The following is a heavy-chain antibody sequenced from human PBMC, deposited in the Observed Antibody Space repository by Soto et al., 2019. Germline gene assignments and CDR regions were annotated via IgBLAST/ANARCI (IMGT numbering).Heavy chain of an antibody. J-gene: IGHJ4*02. V-gene: IGHV3-48*03. Sequence: GGSLRLSCAASGFTFSSYEMNWVRQAPGKGLEWVSYISSSGSTIYYADSVKGRFTISRDNAKNSLYLQMNSLRAEDTAVYYCGSIGNWNYDYWGQGTLVTVSS. CDR3: GSIGNWNYDY. CDR2: ISSSGSTI. CDR1: GFTFSSYE. D-gene: IGHD1-7*01.